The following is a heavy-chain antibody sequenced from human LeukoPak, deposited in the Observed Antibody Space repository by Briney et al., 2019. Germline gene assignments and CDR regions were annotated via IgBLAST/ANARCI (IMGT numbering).Heavy chain of an antibody. D-gene: IGHD3-22*01. CDR3: ARLRDSSGYLRYYFFMDV. V-gene: IGHV4-4*02. J-gene: IGHJ6*03. CDR2: IYHSGST. Sequence: PSGTLSLTCAVSGGSISSSNWWSWVRQPPGKGLEWIGEIYHSGSTNYNPSLKSRVTISVDKSKNQFSLKLSSVTAADTAVYYCARLRDSSGYLRYYFFMDVWGKGTTVTISS. CDR1: GGSISSSNW.